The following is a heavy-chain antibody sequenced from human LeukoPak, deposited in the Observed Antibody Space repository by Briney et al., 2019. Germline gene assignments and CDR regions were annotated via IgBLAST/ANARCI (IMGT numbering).Heavy chain of an antibody. CDR2: IKSKGNGETT. CDR3: TTDMLLWFGELLFDFDY. J-gene: IGHJ4*02. V-gene: IGHV3-15*01. CDR1: GFTFSNAW. D-gene: IGHD3-10*01. Sequence: GGSLRLSCAASGFTFSNAWMSWVRQAPGKGLEWVGLIKSKGNGETTEYAAPVKGRFTISRDDSKNTQYLQMNRLETEGTAVYYCTTDMLLWFGELLFDFDYWGQGTLVTVSS.